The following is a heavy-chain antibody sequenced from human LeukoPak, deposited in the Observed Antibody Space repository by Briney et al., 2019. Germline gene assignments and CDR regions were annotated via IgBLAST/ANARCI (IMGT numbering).Heavy chain of an antibody. D-gene: IGHD1-26*01. Sequence: SETLSLTCTVSGGSISSYYWSWLRQPPGKGLEWIGYIYYSGSTNYNPSLKSRVTISVDTSKNQFSLKLSSVTAADTAVYYCARDRIVGALNWFDPWGQGTLVTVSS. CDR1: GGSISSYY. CDR3: ARDRIVGALNWFDP. J-gene: IGHJ5*02. CDR2: IYYSGST. V-gene: IGHV4-59*01.